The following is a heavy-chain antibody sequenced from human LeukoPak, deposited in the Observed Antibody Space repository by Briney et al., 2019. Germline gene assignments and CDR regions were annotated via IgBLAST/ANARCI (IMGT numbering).Heavy chain of an antibody. D-gene: IGHD5-18*01. CDR1: GFTFSSYA. J-gene: IGHJ6*03. Sequence: GGSLRLSCAASGFTFSSYAMHWVRQAPGKGLEWVAVISYDGSNKYYADSVKGRFTISRDNSKNTLFLQMSSLRPEDTALYYCAKTGYSYGHQSYYYYYMDVWGKGTTVTISS. V-gene: IGHV3-30*04. CDR2: ISYDGSNK. CDR3: AKTGYSYGHQSYYYYYMDV.